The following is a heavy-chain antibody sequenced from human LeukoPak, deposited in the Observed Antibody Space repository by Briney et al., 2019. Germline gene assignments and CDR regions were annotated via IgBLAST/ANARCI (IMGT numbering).Heavy chain of an antibody. V-gene: IGHV1-46*01. CDR3: ARVGATGRAFDY. CDR2: INPSGGST. CDR1: GYSFTSYA. J-gene: IGHJ4*02. Sequence: GASVKVSCKASGYSFTSYAMHWVRQAPGQGLEWMGIINPSGGSTSYAQKFQGRVTMTRDTSTSTVYMELSSLRSEDTAVYYCARVGATGRAFDYWGQGTLVTVSS. D-gene: IGHD1-26*01.